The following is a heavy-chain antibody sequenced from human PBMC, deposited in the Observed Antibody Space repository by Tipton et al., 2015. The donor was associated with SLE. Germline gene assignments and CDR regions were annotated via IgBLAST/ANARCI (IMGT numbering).Heavy chain of an antibody. Sequence: QLVQSGAEVKKPGASVKVSCMASGYTFTSYYMHWVRQAPAQGLEWMGIINPSGGSTSYAQKFQGRVTMTRDTSTSTVYMELSSLRSEDTAVYYCARDQGGGYELRTDGFGNWGQGTMVTVSS. J-gene: IGHJ3*02. CDR1: GYTFTSYY. D-gene: IGHD1-26*01. CDR2: INPSGGST. V-gene: IGHV1-46*01. CDR3: ARDQGGGYELRTDGFGN.